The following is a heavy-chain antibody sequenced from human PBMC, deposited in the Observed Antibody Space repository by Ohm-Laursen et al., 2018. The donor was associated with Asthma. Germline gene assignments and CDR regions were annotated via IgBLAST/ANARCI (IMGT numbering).Heavy chain of an antibody. Sequence: GSLRLSCSASGFIFSDYAFHWVRQAPGKGLEWVSNINSDGRTIYYADSVKGRFTISRDNAKNSLYLQMNSLRDEDTAVYYCARGSLDEYGDYPFDSWGQGTLVTVSS. CDR1: GFIFSDYA. CDR3: ARGSLDEYGDYPFDS. V-gene: IGHV3-48*02. D-gene: IGHD4-17*01. CDR2: INSDGRTI. J-gene: IGHJ4*02.